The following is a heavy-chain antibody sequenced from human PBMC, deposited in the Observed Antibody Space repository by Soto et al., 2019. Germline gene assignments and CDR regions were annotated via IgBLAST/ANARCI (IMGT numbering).Heavy chain of an antibody. CDR2: IIPIFGTA. Sequence: SVKVSCKASGGTFSSYAISWVRQAPGQGLEWMGGIIPIFGTANYAQKFQGRVTITADESTSTAYMELSSLRSEDTAVYYCARDSLHSSGRYSRGNYYYYYGMDVWGQGTTVTVSS. D-gene: IGHD6-19*01. V-gene: IGHV1-69*13. CDR1: GGTFSSYA. J-gene: IGHJ6*02. CDR3: ARDSLHSSGRYSRGNYYYYYGMDV.